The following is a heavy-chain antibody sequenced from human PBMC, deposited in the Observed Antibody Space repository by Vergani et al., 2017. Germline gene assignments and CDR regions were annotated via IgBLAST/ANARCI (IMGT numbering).Heavy chain of an antibody. J-gene: IGHJ5*02. V-gene: IGHV3-30*03. CDR3: ARDGGGEYCSGGSCYFNWFDP. Sequence: QVQLVESGGGVVQPGRSLRLSCAASGFTFSSYGMHWVRQAPGKGLEWVAVISYDGSNKYYADSVKGRFTISRDNSKNTLYLQMNSLRAEDTAVYYCARDGGGEYCSGGSCYFNWFDPWGQGTLVTVSS. CDR1: GFTFSSYG. D-gene: IGHD2-15*01. CDR2: ISYDGSNK.